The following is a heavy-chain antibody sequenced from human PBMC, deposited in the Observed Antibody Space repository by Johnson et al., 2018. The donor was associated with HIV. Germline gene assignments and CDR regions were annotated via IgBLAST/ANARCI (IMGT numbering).Heavy chain of an antibody. Sequence: QMLLVESGGGVVQPGGSLRLSCAASGFTFSSYGMHWVRQAPGKGLEWVAFIRYDGSNKYYADSVKGRFTISRDNSKNTLYLQMNSLRAEDTAVYYCARDRITIFGVVTIDAFDIWGQGTMVTVSS. CDR2: IRYDGSNK. CDR1: GFTFSSYG. D-gene: IGHD3-3*01. J-gene: IGHJ3*02. V-gene: IGHV3-30*02. CDR3: ARDRITIFGVVTIDAFDI.